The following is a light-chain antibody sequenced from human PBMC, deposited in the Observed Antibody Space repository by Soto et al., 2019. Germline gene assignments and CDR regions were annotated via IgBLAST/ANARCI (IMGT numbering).Light chain of an antibody. Sequence: QSVLTQSPSASASLGASVKLTCTLSSGHSSYAIAWHQQQPEKGPRYLMKLSSDGSHSKGDGIPDRFSGSSSGAERYLTISSLQSEDCADYYCQTWDTGARVVFGGGTQLTVL. CDR1: SGHSSYA. V-gene: IGLV4-69*01. CDR3: QTWDTGARVV. J-gene: IGLJ2*01. CDR2: LSSDGSH.